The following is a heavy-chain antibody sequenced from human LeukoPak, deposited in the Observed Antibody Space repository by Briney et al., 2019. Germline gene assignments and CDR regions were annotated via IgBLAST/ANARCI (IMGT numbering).Heavy chain of an antibody. CDR2: MNPNSGNT. Sequence: GASVKVSCKASGYTFTSCDINWVRQATGQGLEWMGWMNPNSGNTGYAQKFQGRVTITRNTSISTAYMELSSLRSEDTAVYYCARAHQSRKQLPGYWGQGTLVTVSS. V-gene: IGHV1-8*03. D-gene: IGHD6-6*01. J-gene: IGHJ4*02. CDR1: GYTFTSCD. CDR3: ARAHQSRKQLPGY.